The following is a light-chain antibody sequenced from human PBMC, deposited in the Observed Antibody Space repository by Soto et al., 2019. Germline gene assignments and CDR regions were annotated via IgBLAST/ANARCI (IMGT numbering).Light chain of an antibody. V-gene: IGKV3-11*01. J-gene: IGKJ1*01. CDR2: HTS. CDR1: QSVRSD. Sequence: EIVLTQSPGTLSLSPGERATLSCRASQSVRSDVGWYQQKPGQAPRLLIYHTSNRATGIPAWFSGSGSGTDFTLTISSREPEDFAVYYCQQSIDWPLTFGQGTKVDIK. CDR3: QQSIDWPLT.